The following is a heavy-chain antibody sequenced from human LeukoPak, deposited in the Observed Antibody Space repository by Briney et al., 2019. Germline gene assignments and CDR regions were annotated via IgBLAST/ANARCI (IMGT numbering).Heavy chain of an antibody. Sequence: PSETLSLTCAVYGGSFSGYYWSWIRQPPGKGLEWIGEINYSGSTNYNPSLKSRVTISVDTSKNQFSLNLSSVTAEDTAVYYCARRLGSSADGILKYYFDYWGQGTLVTVSS. V-gene: IGHV4-34*01. D-gene: IGHD6-13*01. CDR3: ARRLGSSADGILKYYFDY. CDR2: INYSGST. J-gene: IGHJ4*02. CDR1: GGSFSGYY.